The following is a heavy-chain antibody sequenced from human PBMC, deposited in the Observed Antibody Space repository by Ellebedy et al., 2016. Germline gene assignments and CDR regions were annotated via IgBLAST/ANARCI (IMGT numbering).Heavy chain of an antibody. D-gene: IGHD5-24*01. CDR2: ITRDGNEE. CDR1: GFTFSAYS. Sequence: GGSLRLSCAASGFTFSAYSMTWVRQAPGKGLEWVATITRDGNEEYYVDSGKGRFTVSRDSAKDSLYLQMNSLRAEDTAVYYCARDTDGWSRDYWGQGTLVTVSS. J-gene: IGHJ4*02. V-gene: IGHV3-7*01. CDR3: ARDTDGWSRDY.